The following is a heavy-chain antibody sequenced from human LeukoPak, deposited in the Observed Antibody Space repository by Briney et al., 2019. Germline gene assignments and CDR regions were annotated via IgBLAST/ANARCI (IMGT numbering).Heavy chain of an antibody. D-gene: IGHD3-22*01. CDR1: GGTFSSYA. CDR2: IIPIFGTA. V-gene: IGHV1-69*05. CDR3: ARVLSVGNYYDSSGYYGDAFDI. J-gene: IGHJ3*02. Sequence: GSSVKVSCKASGGTFSSYAISWVRQAPGQGLEWMGGIIPIFGTANYAQKFQGRVTITTDESTSTAYMELSRLRSEDTAVYYCARVLSVGNYYDSSGYYGDAFDIWGQGTMVTVSS.